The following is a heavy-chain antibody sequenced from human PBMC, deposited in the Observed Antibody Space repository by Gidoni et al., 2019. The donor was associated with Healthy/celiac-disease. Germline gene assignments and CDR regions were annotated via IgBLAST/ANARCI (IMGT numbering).Heavy chain of an antibody. J-gene: IGHJ2*01. CDR1: GFTCSSYA. CDR2: ISYDGSNK. CDR3: ARGDEGALYWYFDL. Sequence: QVQLVESGGGVVQPGRSLRLSCAASGFTCSSYAMHWVRQAPGKGLEWVAVISYDGSNKYYADSVKGRFTISRDNSKNTLYLQMNSLRAEDTAVYYCARGDEGALYWYFDLWGRGTLVTVSS. V-gene: IGHV3-30*04. D-gene: IGHD1-26*01.